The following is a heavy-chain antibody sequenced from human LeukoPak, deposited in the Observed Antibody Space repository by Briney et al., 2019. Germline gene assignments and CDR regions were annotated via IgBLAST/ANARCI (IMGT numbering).Heavy chain of an antibody. CDR1: GFTFSSYR. V-gene: IGHV3-7*04. CDR3: ARDYSGWYYY. J-gene: IGHJ4*02. D-gene: IGHD6-19*01. Sequence: PGGALRLSCAVSGFTFSSYRMSWVRQAPGKGLEWVANIKQDGSEKYYLDSVKGRFTISRDNTKNPLYLQMNSLSAEDTAVYYCARDYSGWYYYWGQGTLVTVSA. CDR2: IKQDGSEK.